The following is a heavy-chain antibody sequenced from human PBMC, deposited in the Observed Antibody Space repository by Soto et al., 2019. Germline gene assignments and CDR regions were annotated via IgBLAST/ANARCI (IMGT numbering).Heavy chain of an antibody. D-gene: IGHD1-1*01. CDR3: ARGTPRDGMDV. V-gene: IGHV1-46*04. Sequence: ASVKVSCKACGYTFTSYYMQWVRQAPGQGLEWMGMINPSGTSTSYAQKLQGRVTMTRDTSTSTVYMELSSLRHEDTAVYYCARGTPRDGMDVSGQGTTVTVSS. CDR1: GYTFTSYY. J-gene: IGHJ6*02. CDR2: INPSGTST.